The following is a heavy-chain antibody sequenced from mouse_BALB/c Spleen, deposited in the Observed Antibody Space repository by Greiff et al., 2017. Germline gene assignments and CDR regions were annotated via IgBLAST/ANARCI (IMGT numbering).Heavy chain of an antibody. V-gene: IGHV5-6-3*01. Sequence: EVQLVESGGGLVQPGGSLKLSCAASGFTFSSYGMSWVRQTPDKRLELVATINSNGGSTYYPDSVKGRFTISRDNAKNTLYLQMSSLKSEDTAMYYCARVWDDYDGGYYFDYWGQGTTLTVSS. CDR1: GFTFSSYG. CDR3: ARVWDDYDGGYYFDY. D-gene: IGHD2-4*01. CDR2: INSNGGST. J-gene: IGHJ2*01.